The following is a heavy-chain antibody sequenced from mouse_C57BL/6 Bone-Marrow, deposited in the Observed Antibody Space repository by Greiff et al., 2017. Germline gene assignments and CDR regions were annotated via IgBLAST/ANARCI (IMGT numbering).Heavy chain of an antibody. V-gene: IGHV1-53*01. Sequence: QVQLQQPGTELVKPGASVKLTCKASGYTFTSYWMHWVKQRPGQGLEWIGNINPSNGGTNYNEKFKSKATLTVDKSSSTAYMQLSSLTSEDSAVYCCARRGGNYAWFAYWGQGTLVTVSA. CDR1: GYTFTSYW. D-gene: IGHD2-1*01. J-gene: IGHJ3*01. CDR2: INPSNGGT. CDR3: ARRGGNYAWFAY.